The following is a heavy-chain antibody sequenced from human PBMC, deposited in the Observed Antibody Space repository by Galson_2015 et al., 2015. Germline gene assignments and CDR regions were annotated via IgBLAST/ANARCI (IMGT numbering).Heavy chain of an antibody. CDR2: ISGSGGTT. Sequence: SLRLSCVASGFTFNSYAMSWVRQAPGKGLEWVSGISGSGGTTHYADSVKGRFTISRDNSKNTLYLQMNSLRAEDSAVYYCAKDGGGYCSGGACYSGPDWGQGTLVTVSS. V-gene: IGHV3-23*01. J-gene: IGHJ4*02. CDR1: GFTFNSYA. CDR3: AKDGGGYCSGGACYSGPD. D-gene: IGHD2-15*01.